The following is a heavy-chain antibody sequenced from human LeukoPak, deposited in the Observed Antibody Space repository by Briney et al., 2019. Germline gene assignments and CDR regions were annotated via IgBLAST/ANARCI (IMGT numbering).Heavy chain of an antibody. D-gene: IGHD6-13*01. Sequence: GGSLRLSCAASGFTVSSNYMSWVRQAPGRGLEWVSVIYSGGSTYYADSVKGRFTISRDNSKNTLYLQMNNLRAEDTAVYYCARTGIAAAGTPFDYWGQGTLVTVSS. CDR1: GFTVSSNY. CDR3: ARTGIAAAGTPFDY. J-gene: IGHJ4*02. V-gene: IGHV3-53*01. CDR2: IYSGGST.